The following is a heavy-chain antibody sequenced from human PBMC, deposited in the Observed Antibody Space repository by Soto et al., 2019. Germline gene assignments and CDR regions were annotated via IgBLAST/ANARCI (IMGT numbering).Heavy chain of an antibody. D-gene: IGHD1-7*01. CDR2: IKQDGSEK. CDR3: ARDFAGTTTDY. Sequence: GGSLRLSCAASGFTFSSYWMSWVRQAPGKGLEWVANIKQDGSEKYYVDSLRGRFTISRDNAKNSLYLQMNSLRAEDTAVYYCARDFAGTTTDYWGQGTLVTVSS. CDR1: GFTFSSYW. J-gene: IGHJ4*02. V-gene: IGHV3-7*05.